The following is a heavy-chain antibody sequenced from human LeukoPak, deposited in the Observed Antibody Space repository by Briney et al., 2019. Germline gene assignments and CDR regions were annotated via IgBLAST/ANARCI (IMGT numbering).Heavy chain of an antibody. CDR2: INHSGST. CDR3: ARSRDGYNAVRAFDY. J-gene: IGHJ4*02. D-gene: IGHD5-12*01. V-gene: IGHV4-34*01. CDR1: GGSFSGYY. Sequence: SETLSLTCAVYGGSFSGYYWSWIRQPPGKGLEWIGEINHSGSTNYNPSLKSRVTISVDTSKNQFSLKLSSVTAADTAVYYCARSRDGYNAVRAFDYWGQGTRVTVFS.